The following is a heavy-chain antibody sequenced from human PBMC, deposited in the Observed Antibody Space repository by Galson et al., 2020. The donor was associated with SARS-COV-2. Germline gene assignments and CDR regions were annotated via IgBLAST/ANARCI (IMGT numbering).Heavy chain of an antibody. CDR1: GYTLTELS. V-gene: IGHV1-24*01. J-gene: IGHJ4*02. D-gene: IGHD1-1*01. CDR3: ATDYAVVRPQLQQT. Sequence: ASVKVSCKVSGYTLTELSMHWVRQAPGKGLEWMGGFDPEDGETIYAQKFQGRVTMTEDTSTDTAYMELSSLRSEDTAVYYCATDYAVVRPQLQQTWGQGTLVTVSS. CDR2: FDPEDGET.